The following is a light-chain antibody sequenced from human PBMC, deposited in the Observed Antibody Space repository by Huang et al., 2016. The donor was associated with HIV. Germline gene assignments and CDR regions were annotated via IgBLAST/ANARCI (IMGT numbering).Light chain of an antibody. CDR2: GAS. Sequence: TQLTQSPSSLSANVGDRVVLTCRASQVMSSGLAWYQQRPGKPPRLLIHGASALERGVPGRFSGGGSGTEFTLTISGLQPDDSATYFCQKYDSYPWTFGRGTEVEIK. V-gene: IGKV1-13*02. CDR1: QVMSSG. J-gene: IGKJ1*01. CDR3: QKYDSYPWT.